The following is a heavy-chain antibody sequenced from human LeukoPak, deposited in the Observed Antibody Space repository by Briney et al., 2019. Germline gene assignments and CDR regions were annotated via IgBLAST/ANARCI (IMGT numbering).Heavy chain of an antibody. D-gene: IGHD3-16*01. Sequence: SETLSLTCAVYGGSFSGYYWSWIRQPPGKGLEWIGEINHSGSTNYNPSLKSRVTISVDTSKNQFSLKLSSVTAADTAVYYCARHPAGEAAHFDYWGQGTLVTVSS. J-gene: IGHJ4*02. V-gene: IGHV4-34*01. CDR3: ARHPAGEAAHFDY. CDR1: GGSFSGYY. CDR2: INHSGST.